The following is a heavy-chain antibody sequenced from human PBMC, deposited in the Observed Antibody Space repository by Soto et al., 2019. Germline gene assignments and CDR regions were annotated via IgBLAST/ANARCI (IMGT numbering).Heavy chain of an antibody. Sequence: EVQVSESGGGLVRPGGSLRLSCAASGFIFTNYAMNWVRQAPGKGLEWVSVIGGRGNSAYYADSVQGRFTISRDNSKNTLSLKMSSRTADDTAIYYCVREGRGSFDFWGRGTMVTVSS. D-gene: IGHD5-12*01. J-gene: IGHJ3*01. V-gene: IGHV3-23*01. CDR3: VREGRGSFDF. CDR2: IGGRGNSA. CDR1: GFIFTNYA.